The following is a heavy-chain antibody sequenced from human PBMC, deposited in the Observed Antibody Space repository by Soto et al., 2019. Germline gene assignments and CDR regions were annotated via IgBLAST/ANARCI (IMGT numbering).Heavy chain of an antibody. V-gene: IGHV4-34*01. Sequence: SETLSLTCAVYGGSFSGNYWSWIRRPPGKGLEWIGEINHSGSTNYNPSLKSRVTISVDTSKIQFSLKLSSVTAADTAVYYCARVRYSSSWNAGYMDVWGKGTTVTVSS. D-gene: IGHD6-13*01. CDR1: GGSFSGNY. J-gene: IGHJ6*03. CDR3: ARVRYSSSWNAGYMDV. CDR2: INHSGST.